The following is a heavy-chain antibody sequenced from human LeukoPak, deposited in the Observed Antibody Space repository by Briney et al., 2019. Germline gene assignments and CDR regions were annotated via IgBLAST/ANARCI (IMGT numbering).Heavy chain of an antibody. Sequence: ASVKVSCKASGGTFSSYAISWVRQAPGQGLEWMGGIIPIFGTANYAQKFQGRVTITTDESTSTAYMELSSLRSEDTAVYYCARGDNDRYSSSSRGQGTLVTVSS. CDR3: ARGDNDRYSSSS. CDR1: GGTFSSYA. V-gene: IGHV1-69*05. CDR2: IIPIFGTA. J-gene: IGHJ4*02. D-gene: IGHD6-6*01.